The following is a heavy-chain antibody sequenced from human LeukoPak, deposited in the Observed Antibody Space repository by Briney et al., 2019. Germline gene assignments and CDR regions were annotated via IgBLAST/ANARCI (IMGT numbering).Heavy chain of an antibody. CDR3: ARRISRLGWFDP. Sequence: PSETLSLTCAAYGGSFSGYYWSWIRQPPGKGLEWIGEINHSGSTNYNPSLKSRVTISVDTSKNQFSLKLSSVTAADTAVYYCARRISRLGWFDPWGQETLVTASS. V-gene: IGHV4-34*01. CDR1: GGSFSGYY. CDR2: INHSGST. J-gene: IGHJ5*02. D-gene: IGHD2-21*01.